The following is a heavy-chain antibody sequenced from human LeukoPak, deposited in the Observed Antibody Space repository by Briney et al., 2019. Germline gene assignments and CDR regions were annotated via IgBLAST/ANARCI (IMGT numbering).Heavy chain of an antibody. CDR3: AKDLSGYFDY. V-gene: IGHV3-23*01. D-gene: IGHD3-22*01. J-gene: IGHJ4*02. Sequence: GGSLRLSCAASGFTFSNYAMSWVRQTPGKGLEWVSSITSSGYETHYADSVKGRFTISRDNSKNTLYLQMNSLRAEDTAVYYCAKDLSGYFDYWGQGTLVTVSS. CDR2: ITSSGYET. CDR1: GFTFSNYA.